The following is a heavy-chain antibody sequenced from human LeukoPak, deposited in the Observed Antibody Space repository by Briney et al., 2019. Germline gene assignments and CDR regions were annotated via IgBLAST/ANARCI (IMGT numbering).Heavy chain of an antibody. D-gene: IGHD3-22*01. CDR1: GFTFSNYA. CDR2: ISGSGGST. CDR3: AKDGGSAIVVVIRYYFDY. V-gene: IGHV3-23*01. J-gene: IGHJ4*02. Sequence: GGSLRLSCAASGFTFSNYATSWVRQAPGKGLERVSTISGSGGSTYYADSVKGRFTISRDNSKNTLYLQMNSLRAEDTAVYYCAKDGGSAIVVVIRYYFDYWGQGTLVTVSS.